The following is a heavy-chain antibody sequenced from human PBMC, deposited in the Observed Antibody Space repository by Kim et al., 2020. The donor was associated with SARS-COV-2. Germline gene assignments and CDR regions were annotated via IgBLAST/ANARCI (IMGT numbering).Heavy chain of an antibody. CDR1: GGSFSGYY. D-gene: IGHD3-3*01. Sequence: SETLSLTCAVYGGSFSGYYWSWIRQPPGKGLEWIGEINHSGSTNYNPSLKSRVTISVDTSKNQFSLKLSSVTAADTAVYYCARGSRFWSVHLDYWGQGTL. V-gene: IGHV4-34*01. CDR3: ARGSRFWSVHLDY. CDR2: INHSGST. J-gene: IGHJ4*02.